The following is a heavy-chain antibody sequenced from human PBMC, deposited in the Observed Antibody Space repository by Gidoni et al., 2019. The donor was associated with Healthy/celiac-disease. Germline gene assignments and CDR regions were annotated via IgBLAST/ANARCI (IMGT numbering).Heavy chain of an antibody. D-gene: IGHD3-3*01. CDR2: INHSGST. Sequence: QVQLQQWGAGLLKPSETLSLTCAVYGGSFSGYYWSWLRQPPGKGLEWIGEINHSGSTNYNPSLKSRVTISVDTSKNQCSLKLSSVTAADTAVYYCARVPTPEEAFDYDFWSGQKSWFDPWGQGTLVTVSS. V-gene: IGHV4-34*01. CDR3: ARVPTPEEAFDYDFWSGQKSWFDP. J-gene: IGHJ5*02. CDR1: GGSFSGYY.